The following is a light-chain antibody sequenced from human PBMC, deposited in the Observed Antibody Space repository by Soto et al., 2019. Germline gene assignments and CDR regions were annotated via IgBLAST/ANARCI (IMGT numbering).Light chain of an antibody. CDR3: QKYNSGLT. CDR2: AAS. CDR1: QGISNY. V-gene: IGKV1-27*01. Sequence: TQSPSSLSASVGDRVTITCRASQGISNYLAWYQQKPGKGPNLLLYAASALQSGVPSRFSGSGSGTDFTLTISSLQPEDVATYYCQKYNSGLTFGGGTKV. J-gene: IGKJ4*01.